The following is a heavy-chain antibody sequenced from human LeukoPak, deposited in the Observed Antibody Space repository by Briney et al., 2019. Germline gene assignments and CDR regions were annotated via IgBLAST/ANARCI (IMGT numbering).Heavy chain of an antibody. CDR3: TTKGY. CDR2: IRSKAYGGTT. CDR1: GFTFDDYA. J-gene: IGHJ4*02. Sequence: GGSLRLSCAASGFTFDDYAMSWVRQAPGKGLEWVGFIRSKAYGGTTEYAASVKGRFTISRDDSKSIAYLQMNSLKTEDTAVYYCTTKGYWGQGTLVTVSS. V-gene: IGHV3-49*04.